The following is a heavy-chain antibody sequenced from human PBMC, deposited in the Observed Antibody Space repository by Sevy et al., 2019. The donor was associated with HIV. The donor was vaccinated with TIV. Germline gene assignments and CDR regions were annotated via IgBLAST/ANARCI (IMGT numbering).Heavy chain of an antibody. CDR3: AREVGGFNWRPYYFDS. Sequence: GGSRRLSCAASGFTFTDYWMSWFRQTPGKGREWLATIKQEESEKYNLDSVKGRLAISRDNDKNSVSLQMNGLRVEDAALYYCAREVGGFNWRPYYFDSWGQGTLVTVSS. D-gene: IGHD3-3*01. CDR2: IKQEESEK. V-gene: IGHV3-7*01. J-gene: IGHJ4*02. CDR1: GFTFTDYW.